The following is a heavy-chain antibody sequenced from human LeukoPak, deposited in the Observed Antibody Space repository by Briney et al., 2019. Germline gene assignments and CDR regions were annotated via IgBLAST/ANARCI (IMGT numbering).Heavy chain of an antibody. Sequence: GGSLRLTCAASGFTFSSYSMNWVRQAPGKGLEWVSYISSSSSTIYYADSVKGRFTISRDNAKNSLYLQMNSLRAEDTAVYYCARDLLPGIAAAGNPDYWGKGTLVTVSS. D-gene: IGHD6-13*01. CDR2: ISSSSSTI. CDR1: GFTFSSYS. V-gene: IGHV3-48*01. J-gene: IGHJ4*02. CDR3: ARDLLPGIAAAGNPDY.